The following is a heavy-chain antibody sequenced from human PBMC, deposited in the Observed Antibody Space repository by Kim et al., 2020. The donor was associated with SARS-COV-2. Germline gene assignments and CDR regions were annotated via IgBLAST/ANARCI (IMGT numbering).Heavy chain of an antibody. D-gene: IGHD3-10*01. V-gene: IGHV4-4*02. J-gene: IGHJ3*02. CDR2: T. Sequence: TNYHPTLTSRVTISVDKPKNQFSRKLSSVTAADTAVYYCARERGVLAFDIWGQGTMVTVSS. CDR3: ARERGVLAFDI.